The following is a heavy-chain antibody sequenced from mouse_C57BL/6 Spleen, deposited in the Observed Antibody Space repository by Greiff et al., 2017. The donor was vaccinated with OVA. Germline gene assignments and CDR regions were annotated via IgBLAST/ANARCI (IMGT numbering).Heavy chain of an antibody. CDR3: ERDCGSSYWYFDV. CDR1: GYTFTSYT. Sequence: QVQLQQSGAELARPGASVKMSCKASGYTFTSYTMHWVKQRPGQGLEWIGYINPSSGYTKYNQKFKDKATLTADKSSSTAYLQLSSLTSEDYAADDCERDCGSSYWYFDVWGTGTTVTVSS. CDR2: INPSSGYT. J-gene: IGHJ1*03. V-gene: IGHV1-4*01. D-gene: IGHD1-1*01.